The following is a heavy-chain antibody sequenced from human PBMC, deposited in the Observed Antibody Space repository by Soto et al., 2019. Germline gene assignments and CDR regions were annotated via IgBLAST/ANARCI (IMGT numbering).Heavy chain of an antibody. Sequence: ASVKVSCKASGYTFTSYYMHWVRQAPGQGLEWMGIINPSGGSTSYAQKFQGRVTMTRDTSTSTVYMELSSLRSEDTAVYYCARDRVGATGYSSGWYQHNGMDVWGQGTKVTVSS. CDR2: INPSGGST. D-gene: IGHD6-19*01. J-gene: IGHJ6*02. CDR1: GYTFTSYY. V-gene: IGHV1-46*01. CDR3: ARDRVGATGYSSGWYQHNGMDV.